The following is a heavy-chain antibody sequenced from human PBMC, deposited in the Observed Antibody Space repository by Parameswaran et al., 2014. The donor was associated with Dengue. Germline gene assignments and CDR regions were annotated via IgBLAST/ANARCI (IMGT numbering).Heavy chain of an antibody. CDR2: IWYDGSNK. J-gene: IGHJ4*02. V-gene: IGHV3-33*01. D-gene: IGHD5-24*01. Sequence: VRQAPGKGLEWVAVIWYDGSNKYYADSVKGRFTISRDNSKNSLYLRMNSLRPEDTALYYCARDRDGYNTPYYFDSWGQGTLVTVSS. CDR3: ARDRDGYNTPYYFDS.